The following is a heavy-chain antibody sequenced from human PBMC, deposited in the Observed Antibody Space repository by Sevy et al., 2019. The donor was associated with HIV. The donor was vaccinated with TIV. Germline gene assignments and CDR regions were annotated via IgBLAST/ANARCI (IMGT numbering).Heavy chain of an antibody. Sequence: GGSLRLSCAASGFTFFSHVMSWVRQAPGKGLEWVSAHSGSGGTTYYADSVKGRFSISRDNSKNKLYLQMSSLRIEDTAVYYCATGTTDSSISWVFDVWGQGTMVTVSS. CDR2: HSGSGGTT. CDR3: ATGTTDSSISWVFDV. V-gene: IGHV3-23*01. J-gene: IGHJ3*01. D-gene: IGHD6-13*01. CDR1: GFTFFSHV.